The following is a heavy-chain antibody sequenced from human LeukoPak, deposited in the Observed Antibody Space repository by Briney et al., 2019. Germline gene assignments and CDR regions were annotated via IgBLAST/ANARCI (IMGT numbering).Heavy chain of an antibody. Sequence: SSETLSLTCAVSGYFISSGYYWGWIRQHPGKGLVWFGSSYHSSSTYYNPSLKSRVTISVDTSKNQFSLKLSSVAAADTAVYYCARHPVPAADISGWFDPWGQGTMVSVSS. V-gene: IGHV4-38-2*01. J-gene: IGHJ5*02. D-gene: IGHD2-2*01. CDR3: ARHPVPAADISGWFDP. CDR2: SYHSSST. CDR1: GYFISSGYY.